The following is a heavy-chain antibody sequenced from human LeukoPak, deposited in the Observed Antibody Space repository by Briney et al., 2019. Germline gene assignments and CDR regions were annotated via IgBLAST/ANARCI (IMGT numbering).Heavy chain of an antibody. CDR2: INSDESST. CDR1: GFTFSSYW. D-gene: IGHD6-6*01. Sequence: GGSLRLSCAASGFTFSSYWMYWVRQAPGKGLVWVSRINSDESSTSYADSVKGRFTISRDNAKNTLYLQVNSLRAEDTAVYYCARIGYSSSSFDYWGQGTLVIVSS. J-gene: IGHJ4*02. CDR3: ARIGYSSSSFDY. V-gene: IGHV3-74*01.